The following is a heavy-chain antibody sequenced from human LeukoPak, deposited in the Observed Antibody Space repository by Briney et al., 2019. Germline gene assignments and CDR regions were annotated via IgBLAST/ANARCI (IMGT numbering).Heavy chain of an antibody. CDR2: IYYSGST. V-gene: IGHV4-59*01. J-gene: IGHJ4*02. CDR3: ARVFPSAPYYFDY. Sequence: KSSETLSLTCTVSGGSISSYYWSWIRQPPGKGLEWIGYIYYSGSTNYNPSLKSRVTISVDTSKNQFSLKLSSVTAADTAVYYCARVFPSAPYYFDYWGQGTLVTVSS. CDR1: GGSISSYY.